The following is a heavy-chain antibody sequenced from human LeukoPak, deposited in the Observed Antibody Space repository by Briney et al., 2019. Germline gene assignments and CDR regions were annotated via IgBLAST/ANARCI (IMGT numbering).Heavy chain of an antibody. V-gene: IGHV4-34*01. D-gene: IGHD2-2*01. Sequence: SETLSLTCAVYGGSFSGYYWSWIRQPPGKGLEWIGEIYHSGSTNYNPSLKSRVTISVDKSKNQFSLKLSSVTAADTAVYYCARALGCSSTSCLDYWGQGTLVTVSS. J-gene: IGHJ4*02. CDR3: ARALGCSSTSCLDY. CDR1: GGSFSGYY. CDR2: IYHSGST.